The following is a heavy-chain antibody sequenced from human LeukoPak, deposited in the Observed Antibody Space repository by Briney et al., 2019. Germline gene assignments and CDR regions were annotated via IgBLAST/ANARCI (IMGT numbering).Heavy chain of an antibody. J-gene: IGHJ4*02. Sequence: PGGSLRLSCAASGFTFSSYSMNWVRQAPGKGLEWVSSISSSSSYIYYADSVKGRFTISRDNAKNSLYLQMNSLRAEDTAVYYCAREGNYGGYYFDYWGQGTLVTVSS. CDR1: GFTFSSYS. CDR3: AREGNYGGYYFDY. V-gene: IGHV3-21*01. D-gene: IGHD4-23*01. CDR2: ISSSSSYI.